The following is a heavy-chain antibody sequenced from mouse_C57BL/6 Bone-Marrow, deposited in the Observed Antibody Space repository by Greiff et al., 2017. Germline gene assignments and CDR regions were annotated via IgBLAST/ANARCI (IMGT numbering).Heavy chain of an antibody. D-gene: IGHD2-4*01. Sequence: EVQLQQSGAELVRPGSSVKMSCKTSGYTFTSYGINWVKQRPGQGLEWIGYIYIGNGYTEYNEKFKGKATLTSDTSSSTAYMQLSSLTSEDSAIYVWARSDYDYDGYAMDYGGQGTSVTVSS. J-gene: IGHJ4*01. CDR1: GYTFTSYG. V-gene: IGHV1-58*01. CDR3: ARSDYDYDGYAMDY. CDR2: IYIGNGYT.